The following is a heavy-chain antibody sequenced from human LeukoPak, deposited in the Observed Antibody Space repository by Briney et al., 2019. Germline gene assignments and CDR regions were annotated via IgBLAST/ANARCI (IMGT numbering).Heavy chain of an antibody. J-gene: IGHJ5*02. D-gene: IGHD3-10*01. V-gene: IGHV4-39*07. Sequence: PSETLSLTCTVSGGSISSSSYYWGWIRQPPGKGLEWIGSIYYSGSTYYNPSLKSRVTISVDTSKNQFSLKLSPVTAADTAVYYCAKDMVRGVIITPASFDPWGQGTLVTVSS. CDR1: GGSISSSSYY. CDR2: IYYSGST. CDR3: AKDMVRGVIITPASFDP.